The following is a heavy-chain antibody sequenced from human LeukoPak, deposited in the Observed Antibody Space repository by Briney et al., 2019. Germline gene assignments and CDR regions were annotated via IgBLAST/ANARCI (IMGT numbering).Heavy chain of an antibody. CDR3: AKDRVLRYFDWSFDY. V-gene: IGHV3-9*01. J-gene: IGHJ4*02. Sequence: PGGSLRLSCAASGFTFDDYAMHWVRQAPGKGLEWVSGISWNSGSIGYADSVKGRFTISRDNAKNSLYMQMNSLRAEDTALYYCAKDRVLRYFDWSFDYWGQGTLVTVSS. CDR2: ISWNSGSI. CDR1: GFTFDDYA. D-gene: IGHD3-9*01.